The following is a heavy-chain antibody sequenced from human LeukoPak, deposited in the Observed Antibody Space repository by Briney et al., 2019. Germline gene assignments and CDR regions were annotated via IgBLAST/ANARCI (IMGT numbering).Heavy chain of an antibody. D-gene: IGHD6-19*01. V-gene: IGHV5-51*01. Sequence: GESLKISWKGSGYSFTSYWIGWVRQMPGKGLEWMGIIYPGDSDTRYSPSFQGQVTISADKSIGTAYLQWSSLKASDTAMYYCARHFGEYSSGPSVDYWGQGTLVTVSS. CDR1: GYSFTSYW. J-gene: IGHJ4*02. CDR2: IYPGDSDT. CDR3: ARHFGEYSSGPSVDY.